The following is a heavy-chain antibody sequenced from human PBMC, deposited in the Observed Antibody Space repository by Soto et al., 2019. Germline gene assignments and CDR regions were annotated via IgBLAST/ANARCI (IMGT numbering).Heavy chain of an antibody. D-gene: IGHD5-18*01. Sequence: QVQLQESGPGLVKPSGTLSLTCAVSGGSISSSNWWSWVRQPPGKGLEWIGEIYHSGSTNYNPSLKSRVTISVDKSKNQFSLKLSSVIAADTAVYYCARGEQLWLGPTTLGYGMDVWGQGTTVTVSS. CDR1: GGSISSSNW. V-gene: IGHV4-4*02. CDR2: IYHSGST. CDR3: ARGEQLWLGPTTLGYGMDV. J-gene: IGHJ6*02.